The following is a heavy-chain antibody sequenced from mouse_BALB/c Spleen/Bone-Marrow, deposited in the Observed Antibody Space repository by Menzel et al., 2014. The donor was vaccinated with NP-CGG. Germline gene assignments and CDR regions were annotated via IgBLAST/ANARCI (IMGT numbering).Heavy chain of an antibody. Sequence: VQLVESGAELVRPGTSVKVSCKASGYAFTNYLIDWVKQRPGQGLEWIGVINPGSGGTNYNEKFKGKATLTADKSSSTAYMQLSSLTSDDSAVYFCARIYYGNYYWGQGTTLTVSS. V-gene: IGHV1-54*01. CDR1: GYAFTNYL. J-gene: IGHJ2*01. CDR2: INPGSGGT. D-gene: IGHD2-1*01. CDR3: ARIYYGNYY.